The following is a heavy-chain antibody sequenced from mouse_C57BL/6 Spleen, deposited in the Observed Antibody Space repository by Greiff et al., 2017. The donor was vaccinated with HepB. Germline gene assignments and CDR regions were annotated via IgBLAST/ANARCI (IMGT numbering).Heavy chain of an antibody. CDR2: ISSGGSYT. Sequence: EVNVVESGGDLVKPGGSLKLSCAASGFTFSSYGMSWVRQTPDKRLEWVATISSGGSYTYYPDSVKGRSTISRDNAKNTLYLQMSSLKSEDTAMYYCARQAYYDYDGYAMDYWGQGTSVTVSS. J-gene: IGHJ4*01. D-gene: IGHD2-4*01. CDR1: GFTFSSYG. V-gene: IGHV5-6*01. CDR3: ARQAYYDYDGYAMDY.